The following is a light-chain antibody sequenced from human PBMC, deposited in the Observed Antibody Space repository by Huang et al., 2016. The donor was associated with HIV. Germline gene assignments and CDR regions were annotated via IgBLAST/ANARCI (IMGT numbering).Light chain of an antibody. CDR2: DAS. J-gene: IGKJ3*01. V-gene: IGKV3-11*01. Sequence: EVVLTQSPATLSLSPGERATLSCRASQSVSSLLAWYQQKPGQAPRLVLHDASTRATGIPARFSGSGSVTDFTLTISSLEPEDFALYYCLQRVTWPFTCGPGTKVDIK. CDR1: QSVSSL. CDR3: LQRVTWPFT.